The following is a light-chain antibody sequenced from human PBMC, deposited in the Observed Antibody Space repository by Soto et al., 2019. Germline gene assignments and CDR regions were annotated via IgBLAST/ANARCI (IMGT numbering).Light chain of an antibody. CDR2: GAS. Sequence: EIVMTQSPATLSVSPGERATLSCRASQSVSSNLARYQQKPGQAPRLLIYGASTSATGIPARFSGSGSGTDFTLTISSLQSADFAVYYCQQYNNWPAGTFGQGNKLEIK. CDR3: QQYNNWPAGT. V-gene: IGKV3-15*01. CDR1: QSVSSN. J-gene: IGKJ2*02.